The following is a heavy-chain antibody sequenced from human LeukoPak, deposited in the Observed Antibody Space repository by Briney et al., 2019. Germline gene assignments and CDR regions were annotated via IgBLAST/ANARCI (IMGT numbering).Heavy chain of an antibody. Sequence: SETLSLTCTVAGGSISSGAYWWTWIRQDPVKGLEWIGYIYYSGNTYYNPSLRSRVNISVDTSKNQFSLNLNSVTAADTAVYFCARGHSTSSPYFCNGMDAWGQGTTVTVSS. CDR3: ARGHSTSSPYFCNGMDA. CDR1: GGSISSGAYW. J-gene: IGHJ6*02. CDR2: IYYSGNT. V-gene: IGHV4-31*03. D-gene: IGHD6-6*01.